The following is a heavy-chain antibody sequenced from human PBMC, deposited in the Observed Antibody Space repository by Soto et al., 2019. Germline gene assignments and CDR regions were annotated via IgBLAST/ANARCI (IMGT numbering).Heavy chain of an antibody. Sequence: WASVKVSCKASGYTFTSYGISWVRQAPGQGLEWMGWISAYNGNTNYAQKLQGRVTMTTDTSTSTAYMELRSLRSDDTAVYYCAREYYYDSSGYYLASSYWGQGTLVTVSS. J-gene: IGHJ4*02. CDR2: ISAYNGNT. CDR1: GYTFTSYG. V-gene: IGHV1-18*01. CDR3: AREYYYDSSGYYLASSY. D-gene: IGHD3-22*01.